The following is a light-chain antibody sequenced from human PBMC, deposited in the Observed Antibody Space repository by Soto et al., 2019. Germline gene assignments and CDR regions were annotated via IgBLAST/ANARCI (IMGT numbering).Light chain of an antibody. CDR3: QQYNNWPLT. Sequence: EIVMTQSPATLSVSPGGRATLSCRASQSISDTLAWYQQKPGQAPRLLIFATSTRATGIPARFSGSGSGTELPLTISSLQSEDFAVYYCQQYNNWPLTFGGGTKVDIK. J-gene: IGKJ4*01. CDR2: ATS. CDR1: QSISDT. V-gene: IGKV3-15*01.